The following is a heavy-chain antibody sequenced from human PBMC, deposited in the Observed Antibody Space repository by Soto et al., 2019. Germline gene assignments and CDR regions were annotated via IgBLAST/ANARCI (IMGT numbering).Heavy chain of an antibody. CDR3: ARVPQGIAAAGTLDY. CDR1: GYTFTSYG. Sequence: ASVKVSCKASGYTFTSYGISWVRQAPGQGLEWMGWISAYNGNTNYAQKLQGRVTMTTDTSTSTAYMGLRSLRSDDTAVYYCARVPQGIAAAGTLDYWGQGTLVTVSS. D-gene: IGHD6-13*01. CDR2: ISAYNGNT. J-gene: IGHJ4*02. V-gene: IGHV1-18*01.